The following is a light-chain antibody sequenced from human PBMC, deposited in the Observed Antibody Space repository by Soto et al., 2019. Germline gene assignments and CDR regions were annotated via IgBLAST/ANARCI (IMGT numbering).Light chain of an antibody. CDR3: QQYNNWPPWT. V-gene: IGKV3-15*01. Sequence: EIVMTQSPATLSVSTGERATISCRASQSVSSYLAWYQQKPGQAPRLLIYGASTRPTGIPARFSGSGSGTAFTLTIISRQSEDFSVYYCQQYNNWPPWTFGQGTKVEIK. CDR2: GAS. CDR1: QSVSSY. J-gene: IGKJ1*01.